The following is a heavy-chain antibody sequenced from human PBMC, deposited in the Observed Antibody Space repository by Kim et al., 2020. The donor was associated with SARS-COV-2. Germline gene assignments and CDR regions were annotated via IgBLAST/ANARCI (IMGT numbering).Heavy chain of an antibody. Sequence: GGSLRLSCAASGFTFSSYGMHWVCQAPGKGLEWVAVISYDGSNKYYADSVKGRFTISRDNSKNTLYFKMNSLRAEDTAVYYCASGGEMDEDAFDIWGQGTMLTVSS. CDR3: ASGGEMDEDAFDI. V-gene: IGHV3-30*03. J-gene: IGHJ3*02. CDR2: ISYDGSNK. CDR1: GFTFSSYG. D-gene: IGHD4-17*01.